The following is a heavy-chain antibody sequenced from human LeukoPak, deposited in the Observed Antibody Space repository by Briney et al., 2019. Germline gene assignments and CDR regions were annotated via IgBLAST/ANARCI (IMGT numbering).Heavy chain of an antibody. CDR2: INHIGST. CDR3: ARVSYYDSSGNRGAFDY. D-gene: IGHD3-22*01. J-gene: IGHJ4*02. CDR1: GGSFSGYY. V-gene: IGHV4-34*01. Sequence: SETPSLTCAVYGGSFSGYYWSWIRQPPGKGLEWIGEINHIGSTNYNPSLKSRVTISVDTSKNQFSLKLSSVTAADTAVYYCARVSYYDSSGNRGAFDYWGQGTLVTVSP.